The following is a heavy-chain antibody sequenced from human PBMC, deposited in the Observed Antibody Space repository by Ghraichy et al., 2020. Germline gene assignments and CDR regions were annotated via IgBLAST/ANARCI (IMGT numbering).Heavy chain of an antibody. Sequence: ASVKVSCKASGYTFTSYDINWVRQATGQGLEWMGWMNPNSGNTGYAQKFQGRVTMTRNTSISTAYMELSSLRSEDTAVYYCARGSYYGLYYYYGMDVWGQGTTVTVSS. J-gene: IGHJ6*02. CDR3: ARGSYYGLYYYYGMDV. D-gene: IGHD1-26*01. CDR2: MNPNSGNT. V-gene: IGHV1-8*01. CDR1: GYTFTSYD.